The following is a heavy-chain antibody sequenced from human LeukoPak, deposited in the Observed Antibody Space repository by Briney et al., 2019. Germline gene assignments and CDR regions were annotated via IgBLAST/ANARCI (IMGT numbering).Heavy chain of an antibody. V-gene: IGHV6-1*01. CDR2: TYYRSKWYN. Sequence: SQTLSLTCAISGDSVSSNSAARNWIRHSPSRGLEWLGRTYYRSKWYNDYAVSVKSRITINPDTSKNQFSLQLNSVTPEDTAVYYCARWSSGYASDAFDIWGQGTMVTVSS. CDR1: GDSVSSNSAA. D-gene: IGHD5-12*01. CDR3: ARWSSGYASDAFDI. J-gene: IGHJ3*02.